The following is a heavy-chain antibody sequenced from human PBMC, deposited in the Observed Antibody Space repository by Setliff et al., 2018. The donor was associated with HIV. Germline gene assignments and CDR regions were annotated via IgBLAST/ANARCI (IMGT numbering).Heavy chain of an antibody. Sequence: SETLSLTCTVSGGSISSSGYYWGWIRQPPGKGLEWIGSIYYSGSTYYNQSLKSRVTISVDTSKNHSSLKLSSVTAADTAVYYCARRRGYGYGSDAFDFWGQGTMVTVSS. D-gene: IGHD5-18*01. CDR2: IYYSGST. CDR1: GGSISSSGYY. CDR3: ARRRGYGYGSDAFDF. V-gene: IGHV4-39*02. J-gene: IGHJ3*01.